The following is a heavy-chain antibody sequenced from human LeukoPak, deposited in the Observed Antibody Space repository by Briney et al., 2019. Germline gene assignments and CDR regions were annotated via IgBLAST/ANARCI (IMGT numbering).Heavy chain of an antibody. CDR2: ISYDGSNN. CDR1: GFTFNKYA. J-gene: IGHJ3*01. D-gene: IGHD1-1*01. CDR3: ARTDDYAFDL. V-gene: IGHV3-30-3*01. Sequence: GRSLRLSCAASGFTFNKYAMHWVRQAPGKGLEWVAVISYDGSNNYYAASVKGRFTISRDNAKSSLYLQMNSLRAEDTAVYYCARTDDYAFDLWGQGTMVTVSS.